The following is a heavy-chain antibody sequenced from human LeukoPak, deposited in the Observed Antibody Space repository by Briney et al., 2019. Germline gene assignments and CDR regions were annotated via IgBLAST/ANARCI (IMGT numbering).Heavy chain of an antibody. CDR1: GGTFSSYA. J-gene: IGHJ4*02. Sequence: GASVKVSCKASGGTFSSYAISWVRQAPGQGLEWMGGIIPIFGTANYAQKFQGRVTITADESTSTAYMELSSLRSEDTAVYYCARDQYCGGDCYYFGYWGQGTLVTVSS. V-gene: IGHV1-69*01. D-gene: IGHD2-21*02. CDR3: ARDQYCGGDCYYFGY. CDR2: IIPIFGTA.